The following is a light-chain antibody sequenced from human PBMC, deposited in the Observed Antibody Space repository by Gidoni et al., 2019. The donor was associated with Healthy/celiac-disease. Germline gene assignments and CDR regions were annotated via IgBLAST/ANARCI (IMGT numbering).Light chain of an antibody. CDR1: QSPLHSNGYNY. J-gene: IGKJ1*01. CDR3: MQALQTPWT. Sequence: DLVLTQSPLSLPVTPGEPASISCRSSQSPLHSNGYNYLDWYSQKPGQSPQLLIYLGSNRASGVPDMFSGSGSGTDFTLKISRVEAEDVGVYYCMQALQTPWTFGQGTKVEIK. CDR2: LGS. V-gene: IGKV2-28*01.